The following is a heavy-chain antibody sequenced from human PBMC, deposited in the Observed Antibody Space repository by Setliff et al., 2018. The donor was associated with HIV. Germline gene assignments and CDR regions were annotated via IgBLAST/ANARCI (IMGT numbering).Heavy chain of an antibody. V-gene: IGHV3-30*18. CDR1: GFTFSTHG. D-gene: IGHD2-21*01. CDR2: ISYDGTSK. J-gene: IGHJ4*02. CDR3: AKGCGGAGFCYYADY. Sequence: GGSLRLSCAASGFTFSTHGMHWVRQAPGKGLEWVAIISYDGTSKHYADSAKGRFTISRDNSKNTLYLHMNNLRGDDTAVYYCAKGCGGAGFCYYADYWGQGTVVTVSS.